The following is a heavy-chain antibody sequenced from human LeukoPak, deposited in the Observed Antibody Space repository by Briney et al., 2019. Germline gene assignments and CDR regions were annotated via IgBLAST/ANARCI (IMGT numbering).Heavy chain of an antibody. CDR2: ISAYNGNT. CDR1: GYTFTSYG. Sequence: ASVKVSCKASGYTFTSYGISWVRQAPGQGLEWMGWISAYNGNTNYAQKLQGRVTMTTDTSTNTAYMELRSLRSDDTAVYYCARALGASFYGSGSCDYWGQGTLVTVSS. V-gene: IGHV1-18*01. CDR3: ARALGASFYGSGSCDY. J-gene: IGHJ4*02. D-gene: IGHD3-10*01.